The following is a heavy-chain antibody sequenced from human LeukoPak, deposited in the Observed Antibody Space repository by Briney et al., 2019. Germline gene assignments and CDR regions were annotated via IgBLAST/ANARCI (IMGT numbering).Heavy chain of an antibody. V-gene: IGHV1-69*05. Sequence: GASVKVSCKASGGTFSSYAISWVRQAPGQGLEWMGGIIPIFGTANYAQKFQGRVTITTDESTSTAYMELSSLRSEDTAVYYCARFPAYYYDSSGYSVRYYLDYWGQGTLVTVSS. CDR1: GGTFSSYA. D-gene: IGHD3-22*01. CDR3: ARFPAYYYDSSGYSVRYYLDY. J-gene: IGHJ4*02. CDR2: IIPIFGTA.